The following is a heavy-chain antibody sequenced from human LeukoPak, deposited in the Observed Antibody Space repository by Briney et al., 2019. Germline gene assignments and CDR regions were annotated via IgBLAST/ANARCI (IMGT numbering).Heavy chain of an antibody. CDR2: ISHSGSP. V-gene: IGHV4-4*02. Sequence: SGTLSLTCGVSGGFIINGKWWSWVRQPPGKGLEWIGEISHSGSPNYNPSLKGRLTISVDTAKNQFSLKLSSVTAADTAVYYCARDSIAGYSLSWWGQGTLVTVSS. CDR3: ARDSIAGYSLSW. CDR1: GGFIINGKW. J-gene: IGHJ4*02. D-gene: IGHD3-9*01.